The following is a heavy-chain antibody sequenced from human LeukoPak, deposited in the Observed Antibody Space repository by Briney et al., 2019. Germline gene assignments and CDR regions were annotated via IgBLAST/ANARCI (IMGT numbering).Heavy chain of an antibody. Sequence: INGGRGNTKYSPEFQGRVTITRDTSASTAYMELSSLRSEDTAVYYCASRYSSSWYVPWFDPWGQGTLVTVSS. V-gene: IGHV1-3*01. CDR3: ASRYSSSWYVPWFDP. CDR2: INGGRGNT. D-gene: IGHD6-13*01. J-gene: IGHJ5*02.